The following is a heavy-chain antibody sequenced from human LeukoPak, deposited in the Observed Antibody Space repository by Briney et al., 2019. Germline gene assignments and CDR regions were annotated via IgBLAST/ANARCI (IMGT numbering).Heavy chain of an antibody. V-gene: IGHV3-48*03. CDR3: ARARNIIVTGTDYFDS. D-gene: IGHD3-9*01. CDR2: ISSSGGTV. CDR1: GFTFSSYE. J-gene: IGHJ4*02. Sequence: GGSLRLSCAASGFTFSSYEMNWVRQAPGKGLEWVSYISSSGGTVHYADSVKGRFTISRDNAKNKLYLQMNNLRAEDTDVYYCARARNIIVTGTDYFDSWGQGTLVTVSS.